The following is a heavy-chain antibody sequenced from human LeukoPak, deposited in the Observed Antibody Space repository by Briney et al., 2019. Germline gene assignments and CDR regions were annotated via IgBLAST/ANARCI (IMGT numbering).Heavy chain of an antibody. V-gene: IGHV3-7*01. Sequence: GGSLGLSCAASGFTFSSYWMSWVRQAPGKGLECVANIKQDGSEKHYVDSVKGRFTISRDNARNSLYLQMNSLRIEDTAVYYCATMLGYSGYARDWGQGTLVTV. J-gene: IGHJ4*02. CDR2: IKQDGSEK. D-gene: IGHD5-12*01. CDR1: GFTFSSYW. CDR3: ATMLGYSGYARD.